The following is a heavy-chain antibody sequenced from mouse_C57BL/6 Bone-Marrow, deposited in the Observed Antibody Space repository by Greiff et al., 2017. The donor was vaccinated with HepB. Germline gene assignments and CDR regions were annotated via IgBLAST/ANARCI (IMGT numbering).Heavy chain of an antibody. CDR1: GYTFTSYG. CDR3: ARLLLITTVVARDY. V-gene: IGHV1-81*01. J-gene: IGHJ2*01. Sequence: QVQLKESGAELARPGASVKLSCKASGYTFTSYGISWVKQRTGQGLEWIGEIYPRSGNTYYNEKFKGKATLTADKSSSTAYMELRSLTSEDSAVYFCARLLLITTVVARDYWGQGTTLTVSS. CDR2: IYPRSGNT. D-gene: IGHD1-1*01.